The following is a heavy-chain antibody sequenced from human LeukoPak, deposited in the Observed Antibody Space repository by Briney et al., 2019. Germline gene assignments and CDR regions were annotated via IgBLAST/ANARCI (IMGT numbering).Heavy chain of an antibody. CDR1: GYTFTGYY. J-gene: IGHJ6*04. CDR2: INPNSGGT. V-gene: IGHV1-2*02. Sequence: ASVKVSCKASGYTFTGYYMHWVRQAPGQGLEWMGWINPNSGGTNYAQKFQGRVTMTRDTSISTAYMELSRLRSDDTAVYYCAPSRWEGGYMDVWGKGTTATVSS. CDR3: APSRWEGGYMDV. D-gene: IGHD1-26*01.